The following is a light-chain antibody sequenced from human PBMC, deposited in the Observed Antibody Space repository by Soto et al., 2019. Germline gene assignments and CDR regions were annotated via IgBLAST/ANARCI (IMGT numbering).Light chain of an antibody. CDR3: QQYSGPGMYT. V-gene: IGKV3-20*01. CDR1: QSVSSTY. Sequence: EIVLTQSPGTLSLSPGEGATLSCRASQSVSSTYLAWYQHKPGQAPRLLIYGASTRASGVPDRFSGSGSGTDLTLTISRLEPEDFAEYYCQQYSGPGMYTFGQGTKLEIK. J-gene: IGKJ2*01. CDR2: GAS.